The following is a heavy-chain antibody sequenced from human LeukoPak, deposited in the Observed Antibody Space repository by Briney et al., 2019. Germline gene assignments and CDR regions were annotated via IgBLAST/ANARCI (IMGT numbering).Heavy chain of an antibody. CDR3: ARGGGYSYGRHDY. V-gene: IGHV3-23*01. J-gene: IGHJ4*02. CDR1: GFTFSSYA. Sequence: GGSLRLSCAASGFTFSSYAMSWVRQAPGKGLEWVSAISGSGGSTYYADSVKGRFTISRDNSKNTLYLQMNSLRAEDTAVYYCARGGGYSYGRHDYWGQGTLVTVSS. CDR2: ISGSGGST. D-gene: IGHD5-18*01.